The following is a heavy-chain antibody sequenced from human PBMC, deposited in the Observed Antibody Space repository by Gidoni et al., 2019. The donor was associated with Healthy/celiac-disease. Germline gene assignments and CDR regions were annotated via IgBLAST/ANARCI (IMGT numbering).Heavy chain of an antibody. CDR2: ISWNSGSI. V-gene: IGHV3-9*01. CDR3: AKIYCSSTSCYYDAFDI. CDR1: GFTFDDYA. Sequence: EVQLVASGGGLVQPGRSLRLSCSASGFTFDDYAMHWVRQAPGKGLEWVSGISWNSGSIGYADSVKGRFTISRDNAKNSLYLQMNSLRAEDTALYYCAKIYCSSTSCYYDAFDIWGQGTMVTVSS. J-gene: IGHJ3*02. D-gene: IGHD2-2*01.